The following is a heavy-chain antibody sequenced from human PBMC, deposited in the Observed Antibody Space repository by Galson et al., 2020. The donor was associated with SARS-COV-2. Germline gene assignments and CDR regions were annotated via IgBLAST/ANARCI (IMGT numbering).Heavy chain of an antibody. CDR1: GGSISGYY. CDR3: ARGGWGTGTSLGEY. D-gene: IGHD3-16*01. Sequence: ETSETLSLTCTVSGGSISGYYWSWIRQSPGKGLEWIGCVSDRGNTKYNPSLKSRVTMSLDTSRNQLSLQLTSVTAADTAVYFCARGGWGTGTSLGEYWGQGTLVTVSS. J-gene: IGHJ4*02. V-gene: IGHV4-59*01. CDR2: VSDRGNT.